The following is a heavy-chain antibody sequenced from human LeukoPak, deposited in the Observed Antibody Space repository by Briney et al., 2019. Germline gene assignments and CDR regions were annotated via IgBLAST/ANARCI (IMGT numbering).Heavy chain of an antibody. CDR1: GFTFSSYG. CDR3: AKGRGAFDI. J-gene: IGHJ3*02. V-gene: IGHV3-30*18. D-gene: IGHD3-10*01. Sequence: GGSLRLSCAASGFTFSSYGMHWVRQTPGKGLEWVAVISNDGSNKYYADSVKGRFTISRDNSKNTLYLQMNSLRAEDTAVYYCAKGRGAFDIWGQGTMVTVSS. CDR2: ISNDGSNK.